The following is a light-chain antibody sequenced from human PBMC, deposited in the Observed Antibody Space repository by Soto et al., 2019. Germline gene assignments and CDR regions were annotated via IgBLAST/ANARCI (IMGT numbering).Light chain of an antibody. CDR2: EVS. Sequence: QSVLTQPASVSGSPGQSISISCSGTNSDIGTHNSVSWYRQHPGQAPNLIIYEVSKRPSGISNRFSGSKSANTASLTISGLQADDEADYFCASNTPTWVFRGGTKVTFL. J-gene: IGLJ3*02. CDR3: ASNTPTWV. CDR1: NSDIGTHNS. V-gene: IGLV2-14*03.